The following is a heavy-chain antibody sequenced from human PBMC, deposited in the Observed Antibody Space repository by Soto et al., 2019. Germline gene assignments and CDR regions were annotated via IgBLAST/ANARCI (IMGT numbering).Heavy chain of an antibody. CDR3: AREVSPNSRGWYTVLVRWFDP. CDR2: ISYSGST. CDR1: GGSINSGDYY. V-gene: IGHV4-31*03. Sequence: QVQLQESGPGLVKPSQTLSLTCTVSGGSINSGDYYWSWVRQLPGEGLEWIGFISYSGSTYYNPSLESRVTISIDTSKTQFSLELNSVTAADSAVYYCAREVSPNSRGWYTVLVRWFDPWGQGTMVTVSS. J-gene: IGHJ5*02. D-gene: IGHD6-19*01.